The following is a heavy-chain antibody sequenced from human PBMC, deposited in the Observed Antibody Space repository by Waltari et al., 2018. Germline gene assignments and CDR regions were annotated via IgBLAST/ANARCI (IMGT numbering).Heavy chain of an antibody. D-gene: IGHD3-9*01. Sequence: QVQLVQSGAEVKRPGASVKVSCRASGYTLPISRLPLVPHAPGQGLEWMGWIATYNGNTNYAQSLQGRVTMSTDTSTNTVYMELRRLRSDDTAVYYCAREAYNFLTGYGYYGVDVWGQGTTVTVSS. V-gene: IGHV1-18*04. CDR2: IATYNGNT. CDR1: GYTLPISR. J-gene: IGHJ6*02. CDR3: AREAYNFLTGYGYYGVDV.